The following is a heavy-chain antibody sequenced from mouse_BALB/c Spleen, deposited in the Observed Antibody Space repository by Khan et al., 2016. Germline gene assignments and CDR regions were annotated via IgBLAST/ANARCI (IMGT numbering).Heavy chain of an antibody. CDR2: IDPANDNT. J-gene: IGHJ3*01. Sequence: VRLQQSGAELVKPGASVKLSCTASGFNIKDTYMHWMIQRPEQGLEWIGRIDPANDNTKYDPKFQGKATITADTSSNTAYLQLSSLTSEDTAVYYCARSYYDSWFVYWGQGTLVTVSA. CDR1: GFNIKDTY. V-gene: IGHV14-3*02. D-gene: IGHD2-4*01. CDR3: ARSYYDSWFVY.